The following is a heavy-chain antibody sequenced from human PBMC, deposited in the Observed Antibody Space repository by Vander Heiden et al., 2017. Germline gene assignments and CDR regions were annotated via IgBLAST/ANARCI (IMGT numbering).Heavy chain of an antibody. J-gene: IGHJ3*02. CDR1: GFTFRDYT. V-gene: IGHV3-64D*06. Sequence: EVQLVESGGGLVQPGGSLRLSCSASGFTFRDYTMHWVRQAPGKGLEYVSAISSYGGSTYYADSVKGRFTISRDNSRNTLYLQMSSLRAEDTAVYSCVNGFSYGSFDIWGQGTMVTVSS. D-gene: IGHD5-18*01. CDR3: VNGFSYGSFDI. CDR2: ISSYGGST.